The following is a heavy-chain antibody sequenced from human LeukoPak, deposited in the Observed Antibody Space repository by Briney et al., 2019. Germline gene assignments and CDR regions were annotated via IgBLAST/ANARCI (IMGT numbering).Heavy chain of an antibody. J-gene: IGHJ4*02. CDR1: GGSISSSSYY. D-gene: IGHD3-10*01. CDR3: AREDLNITMVRGAPSYFDY. Sequence: PSETLSLTCTVSGGSISSSSYYWGWIRQPPGKGLEWIGSIYYSGSTYYNPSLKSRVTISVDTSKNQFSLKLSSVTAADTAVYYCAREDLNITMVRGAPSYFDYWGQGTLVTVSS. CDR2: IYYSGST. V-gene: IGHV4-39*07.